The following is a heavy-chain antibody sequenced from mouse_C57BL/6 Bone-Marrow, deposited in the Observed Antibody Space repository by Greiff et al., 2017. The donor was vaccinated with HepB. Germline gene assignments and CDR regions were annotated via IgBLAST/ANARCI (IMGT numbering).Heavy chain of an antibody. D-gene: IGHD1-1*01. J-gene: IGHJ3*01. V-gene: IGHV5-4*01. CDR1: GFTFSSYA. CDR2: ISDGGSYT. Sequence: VQLKESGGGLVKPGGSLKLSCAASGFTFSSYAMSWVRQTPEKRLEWVATISDGGSYTYYPDNVKGRFTISRDNAKNNLYLQMSHLKSEDTAMYYCARAYGSSFFAYWGQGTLVTVSA. CDR3: ARAYGSSFFAY.